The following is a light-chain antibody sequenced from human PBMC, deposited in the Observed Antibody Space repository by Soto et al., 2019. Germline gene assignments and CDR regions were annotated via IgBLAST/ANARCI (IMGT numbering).Light chain of an antibody. V-gene: IGLV2-14*01. CDR3: SSYTSSSTYV. Sequence: QSALTQPASVSGSPGQSIAISCTGTSSDVGGYDYVSWYQQHPGKAPKLMIYDVSNRLSGVSNRFSGSKSDNTASLTISGLQAEDEADYYCSSYTSSSTYVFGTGTKLTVL. CDR1: SSDVGGYDY. J-gene: IGLJ1*01. CDR2: DVS.